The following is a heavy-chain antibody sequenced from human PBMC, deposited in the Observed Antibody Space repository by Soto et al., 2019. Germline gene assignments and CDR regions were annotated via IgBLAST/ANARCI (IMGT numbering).Heavy chain of an antibody. V-gene: IGHV2-5*02. Sequence: QITLKESGPTLVKPTQTLTLTCTFSGFSLTGSGVGVGWIRQPPGKALEWLALIYWDDDKRYSPSLKSRLTITKDTSKNQVALTVTNMDPVDTATDYFARFLWSDTSLYYFDYWGQGTLVTGSS. CDR3: ARFLWSDTSLYYFDY. CDR2: IYWDDDK. J-gene: IGHJ4*02. D-gene: IGHD3-3*01. CDR1: GFSLTGSGVG.